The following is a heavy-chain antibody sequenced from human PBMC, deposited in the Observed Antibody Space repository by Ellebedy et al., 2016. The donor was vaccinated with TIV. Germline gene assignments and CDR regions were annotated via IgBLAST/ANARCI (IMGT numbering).Heavy chain of an antibody. V-gene: IGHV1-3*04. Sequence: AASVKVSCKASGYIFTSNAMHWVRQAPGQRLEWMGWINTGNGNTKYSQKFQGRVTITRDTSATTAYMELSSLRSEDTAVYYSARSRYYSYGYPSFDYWGQGTLVTVSS. CDR2: INTGNGNT. D-gene: IGHD5-18*01. CDR3: ARSRYYSYGYPSFDY. CDR1: GYIFTSNA. J-gene: IGHJ4*02.